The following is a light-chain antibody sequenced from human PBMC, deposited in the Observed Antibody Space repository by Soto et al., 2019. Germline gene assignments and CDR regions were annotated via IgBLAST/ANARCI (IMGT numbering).Light chain of an antibody. J-gene: IGKJ4*01. V-gene: IGKV3-20*01. CDR1: QSVSSSY. CDR2: GAF. CDR3: QQYGSSPVLS. Sequence: EIVLTQSPGTLSLSPGERATLSCRASQSVSSSYLAWYQQKPGQAPRLLIYGAFSRATGIPDRFSGSGSGTDFTLTISRLEPEDFAVYYCQQYGSSPVLSFGGGTKVEIK.